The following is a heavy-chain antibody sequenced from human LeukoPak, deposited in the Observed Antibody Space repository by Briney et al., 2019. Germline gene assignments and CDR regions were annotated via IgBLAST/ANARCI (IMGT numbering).Heavy chain of an antibody. CDR2: IYYSGST. V-gene: IGHV4-30-4*08. D-gene: IGHD3-3*01. J-gene: IGHJ4*02. Sequence: PSQTLSLTCTVSGGSISSGDYYWSWIRQPPGKGLEWIGYIYYSGSTYYNPSLKSRVTISVDTSKNQFSLKLSSVTAADTAVYYCSSRAGNGYYSPFDYWGQGTLVTVSS. CDR1: GGSISSGDYY. CDR3: SSRAGNGYYSPFDY.